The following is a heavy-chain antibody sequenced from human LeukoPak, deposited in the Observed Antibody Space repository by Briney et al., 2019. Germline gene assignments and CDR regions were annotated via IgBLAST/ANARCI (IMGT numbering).Heavy chain of an antibody. CDR1: GYTFTGYY. D-gene: IGHD3-22*01. V-gene: IGHV1-2*02. CDR2: INPNSGGT. CDR3: ARADQYYYDSSGYYREGWFDP. J-gene: IGHJ5*02. Sequence: GASVKVSCKASGYTFTGYYMHWVRQAPGQGLEWMGWINPNSGGTNYAQKFQGRVTMTRDTSISTAYMELSRLRSDDTAVYYCARADQYYYDSSGYYREGWFDPWGQGTLVTVSS.